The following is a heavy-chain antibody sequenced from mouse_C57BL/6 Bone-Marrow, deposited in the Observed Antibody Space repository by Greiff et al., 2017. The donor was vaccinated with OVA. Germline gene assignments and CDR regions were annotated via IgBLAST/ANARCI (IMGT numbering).Heavy chain of an antibody. CDR2: INPSNGGT. Sequence: QVQLQQPGTELVKPGASVKLSCKASGYTFSSYWMHWVKQRPGQGLEWIGNINPSNGGTNYNEKFKSKATLTVDKSSSTAYMQLSSLTSEDSAVYYCARSESSDWYFDVWGTGTTVTVSS. J-gene: IGHJ1*03. CDR3: ARSESSDWYFDV. D-gene: IGHD1-1*01. CDR1: GYTFSSYW. V-gene: IGHV1-53*01.